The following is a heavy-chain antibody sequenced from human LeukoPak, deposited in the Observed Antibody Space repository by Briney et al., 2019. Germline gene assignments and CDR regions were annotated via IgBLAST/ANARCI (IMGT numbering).Heavy chain of an antibody. V-gene: IGHV3-15*01. CDR3: TTAYQYYDVLTGYPENDAFGI. D-gene: IGHD3-9*01. CDR2: IKSKTGGGTT. CDR1: GFTFSSAW. Sequence: GGSLRLSCAASGFTFSSAWMSWVRQAPGKGLEWVGRIKSKTGGGTTDYAAPVKGRFTISRDDSKNTLYLQMNSLKTEDTAVYYCTTAYQYYDVLTGYPENDAFGIWGQGTMVTVSS. J-gene: IGHJ3*02.